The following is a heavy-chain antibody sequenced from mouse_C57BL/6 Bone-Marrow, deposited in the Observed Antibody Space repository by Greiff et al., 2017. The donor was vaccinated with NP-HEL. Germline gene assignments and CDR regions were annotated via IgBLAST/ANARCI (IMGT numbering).Heavy chain of an antibody. Sequence: EVHLVESGEGLVKPGGSLKLSCAASGFTFSSYAMSWVRQTPEKRLEWVAYISSGGDYIYYADTVKGRFTISRDNARNTLYLQMSSLKSEDTAMYYCTREVGYYYAMDYWGQGTSVTVSS. CDR1: GFTFSSYA. D-gene: IGHD1-1*01. V-gene: IGHV5-9-1*02. CDR3: TREVGYYYAMDY. CDR2: ISSGGDYI. J-gene: IGHJ4*01.